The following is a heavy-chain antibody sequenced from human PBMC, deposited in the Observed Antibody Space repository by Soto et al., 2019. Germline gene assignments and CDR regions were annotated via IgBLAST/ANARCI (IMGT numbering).Heavy chain of an antibody. CDR2: ISAYDGST. CDR1: GFTFTNYF. CDR3: ARGDGRRSSGFYSYYGIDV. V-gene: IGHV1-46*01. J-gene: IGHJ6*02. D-gene: IGHD6-25*01. Sequence: QVQLVQSGAEVKKPGASVKVSCKASGFTFTNYFFHWVRQAPRQGLEWMGIISAYDGSTNYVQSFKGRVTRTNDTSTSKVYMELSGLRSEDTAVYYCARGDGRRSSGFYSYYGIDVWGHGTTVTVSS.